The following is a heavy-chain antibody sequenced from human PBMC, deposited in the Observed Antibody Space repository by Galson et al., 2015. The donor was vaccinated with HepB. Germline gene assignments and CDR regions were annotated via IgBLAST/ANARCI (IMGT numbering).Heavy chain of an antibody. Sequence: SLRLSCAASGFTFSSYSMNWVRQAPGKGLEWVSYISSSSSTIYYADSVKGRFTISRDNAKNSLYLQMNSLRAEDTAVYYCARDHDHIVVVPAARPPYYGMDVWGQGTTVTVSS. V-gene: IGHV3-48*04. CDR3: ARDHDHIVVVPAARPPYYGMDV. CDR2: ISSSSSTI. J-gene: IGHJ6*02. CDR1: GFTFSSYS. D-gene: IGHD2-2*01.